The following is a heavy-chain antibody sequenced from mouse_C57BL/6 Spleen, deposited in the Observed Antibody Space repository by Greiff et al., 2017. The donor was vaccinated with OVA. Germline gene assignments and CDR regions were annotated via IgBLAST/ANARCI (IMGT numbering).Heavy chain of an antibody. D-gene: IGHD1-1*01. CDR3: ARIPYGSSYWYFDV. V-gene: IGHV1-69*01. CDR1: GYTFTSYW. CDR2: IDPSDSYT. Sequence: QVQLQQPGAELVMPGASVKLSCKASGYTFTSYWMHWVKQRPGQGLEWIGEIDPSDSYTKYNQKFKGKSTLTVDKSSSTAYMQLSSLTSEDSAVYYCARIPYGSSYWYFDVWGTGTTVTVSS. J-gene: IGHJ1*03.